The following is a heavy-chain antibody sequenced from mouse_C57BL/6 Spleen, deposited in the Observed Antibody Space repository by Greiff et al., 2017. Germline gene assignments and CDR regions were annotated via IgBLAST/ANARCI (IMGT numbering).Heavy chain of an antibody. Sequence: DVQLVESGGGLVKPGGSLKLSCAASGFTFSSYTMSWVRQTPEKRLEWVATISGGGGNTYYPDSVKGRFTISRDNAKNTLYLQMSSLRSEDTALYYCARTGYFDYWGQGTTLTVSS. J-gene: IGHJ2*01. CDR2: ISGGGGNT. D-gene: IGHD4-1*01. V-gene: IGHV5-9*01. CDR1: GFTFSSYT. CDR3: ARTGYFDY.